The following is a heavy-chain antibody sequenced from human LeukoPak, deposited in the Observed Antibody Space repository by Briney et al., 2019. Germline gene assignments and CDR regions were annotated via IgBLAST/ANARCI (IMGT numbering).Heavy chain of an antibody. Sequence: GGSLGLSCAASGFTFNNAWMSWVRQAPGKGLEWVGHVKSKTDGGTTDYATPVKGRFSISRDDSKNTLFLQMNSLKTEDTAVYYCTTGTWIQLWLADYWGQGTLVTVSS. J-gene: IGHJ4*02. CDR2: VKSKTDGGTT. CDR1: GFTFNNAW. V-gene: IGHV3-15*01. D-gene: IGHD5-18*01. CDR3: TTGTWIQLWLADY.